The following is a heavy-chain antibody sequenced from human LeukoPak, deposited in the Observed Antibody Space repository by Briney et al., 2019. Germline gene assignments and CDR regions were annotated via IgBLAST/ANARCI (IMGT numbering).Heavy chain of an antibody. D-gene: IGHD3-10*01. Sequence: PSETLSLTCTISGASISSFYWSWIRQPPGKGLEWIGCINYSGSTNYNPSLKSRVTISVDTSKNRFSLKLSSVTAADTAVYYCARDQGYYGSGSVFDYWGQGTLVTVSS. CDR2: INYSGST. CDR3: ARDQGYYGSGSVFDY. CDR1: GASISSFY. V-gene: IGHV4-59*01. J-gene: IGHJ4*02.